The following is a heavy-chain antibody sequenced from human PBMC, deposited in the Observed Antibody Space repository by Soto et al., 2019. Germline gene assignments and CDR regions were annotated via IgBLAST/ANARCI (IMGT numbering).Heavy chain of an antibody. D-gene: IGHD2-2*02. J-gene: IGHJ6*02. Sequence: GESLKISCKGSGYSFTSYWISWVRQMPGKGLEWMGRIDPSDSYTNYSPSFQGHVTISADKSISTAYLQWSSLKASDTAMYYCARAPYCSSTSCYTGGVSYYYYYGMDVWGQGTTVTVSS. V-gene: IGHV5-10-1*01. CDR1: GYSFTSYW. CDR2: IDPSDSYT. CDR3: ARAPYCSSTSCYTGGVSYYYYYGMDV.